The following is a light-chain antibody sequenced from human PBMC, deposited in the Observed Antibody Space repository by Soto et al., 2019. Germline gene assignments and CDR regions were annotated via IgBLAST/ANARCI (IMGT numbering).Light chain of an antibody. CDR2: WAS. J-gene: IGKJ1*01. CDR1: QSILYSTNDKNY. CDR3: QQYYSTRT. V-gene: IGKV4-1*01. Sequence: DIVMTQSPDSLAVSLGERATINCKSSQSILYSTNDKNYLAWYQQKAGQPPKLLIYWASTRESGVPDRFSGSGSGTDFTLTISGQQAEDAAVYYCQQYYSTRTFGQGTKLEIK.